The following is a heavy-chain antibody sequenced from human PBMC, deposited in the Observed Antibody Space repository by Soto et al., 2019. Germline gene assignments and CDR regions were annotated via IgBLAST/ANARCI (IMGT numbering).Heavy chain of an antibody. CDR3: AKETSAYEIDY. J-gene: IGHJ4*02. CDR2: ISYDGNTK. Sequence: QVQLVESGGGVVQPGRSLRLSCAASGFIFSGYAMHWVRQAPVKGLEWVAVISYDGNTKYYADSVKGRFTVSRDNSKNTLYVQMNNLSAEDTAMYYCAKETSAYEIDYWGQGTLVTVSS. V-gene: IGHV3-30-3*01. CDR1: GFIFSGYA. D-gene: IGHD5-12*01.